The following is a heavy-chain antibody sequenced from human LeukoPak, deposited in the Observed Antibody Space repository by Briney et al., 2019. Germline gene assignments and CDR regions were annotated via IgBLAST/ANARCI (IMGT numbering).Heavy chain of an antibody. CDR2: IDTDDDT. D-gene: IGHD6-13*01. J-gene: IGHJ4*02. V-gene: IGHV3-13*01. CDR1: GFTFSNYD. Sequence: GGSLRLSCAASGFTFSNYDMHWVRQAAGKGLEWVAGIDTDDDTYYSGSMKGRFTISRKNTRNSLYLQMSSLSAGDTAVYYCASSPVYSSSLDTIDNWGLGTLVTVSS. CDR3: ASSPVYSSSLDTIDN.